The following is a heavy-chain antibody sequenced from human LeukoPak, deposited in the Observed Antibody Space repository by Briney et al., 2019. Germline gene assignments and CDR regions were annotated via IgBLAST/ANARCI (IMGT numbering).Heavy chain of an antibody. CDR3: ARSHIRSPETLQH. J-gene: IGHJ1*01. Sequence: SETLSLTCTVSGGSISSYYWSWIRQPAGKGLEWIGRIYFSGSTNYNPSLKSRVTMSVDTSKNHFSLRLSSVTAADTAVYYCARSHIRSPETLQHWGQGALVTVSS. CDR1: GGSISSYY. V-gene: IGHV4-4*07. CDR2: IYFSGST.